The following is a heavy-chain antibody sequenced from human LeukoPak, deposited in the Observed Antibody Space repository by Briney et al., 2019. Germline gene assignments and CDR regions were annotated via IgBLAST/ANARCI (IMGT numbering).Heavy chain of an antibody. D-gene: IGHD2-2*01. CDR1: GGSFSGYY. V-gene: IGHV4-34*01. Sequence: PSETLSLTCAVYGGSFSGYYWSWIRQPPGKGLEWIGEINHSGSTNYNPSLKSRVTISVDTSKNQLSLKLSSVTAADTAVYYCARNPLVSFAPEYWGQGTLVTVSS. J-gene: IGHJ4*02. CDR3: ARNPLVSFAPEY. CDR2: INHSGST.